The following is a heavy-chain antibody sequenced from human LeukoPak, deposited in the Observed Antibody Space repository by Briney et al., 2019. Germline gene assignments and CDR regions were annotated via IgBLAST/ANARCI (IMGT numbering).Heavy chain of an antibody. V-gene: IGHV3-7*03. J-gene: IGHJ4*02. CDR1: GFTFSSHW. CDR2: IDEDGSKQ. CDR3: ARDYDGKDY. D-gene: IGHD3-3*01. Sequence: GGSLRLSCAASGFTFSSHWMSWARQAPGKGLEWVANIDEDGSKQFYADSVKGRFTISRDNAENSLFLQMNSLRAEDTAMYYCARDYDGKDYWGQGTLVTVSS.